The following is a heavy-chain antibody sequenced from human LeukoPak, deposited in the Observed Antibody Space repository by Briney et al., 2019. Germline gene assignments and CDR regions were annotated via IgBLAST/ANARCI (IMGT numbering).Heavy chain of an antibody. Sequence: ASVKVSCKASGYTFTSYDINWVRQATGQGLEWMGWMNPNSGNTGYAQKFQGRVTITRNTSISTAYMELSSLRSEDTAVYYCARVEIRDFWSGYRFDYWGQGTRLTVSS. J-gene: IGHJ4*02. CDR3: ARVEIRDFWSGYRFDY. V-gene: IGHV1-8*03. CDR2: MNPNSGNT. D-gene: IGHD3-3*01. CDR1: GYTFTSYD.